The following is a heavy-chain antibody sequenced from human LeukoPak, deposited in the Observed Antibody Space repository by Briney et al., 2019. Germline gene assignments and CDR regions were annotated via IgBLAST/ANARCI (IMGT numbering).Heavy chain of an antibody. CDR2: ISSSSSYI. Sequence: GGSLRLSCVASGFTFSHYYMTWYRQAPGKGLEWVSSISSSSSYIYYADSVKGRFTISRDNAKNSLYLQMNSLRAEDTAVYYCARVSASSSWRPLYYYYYGMDVWGQGTTVTVSS. J-gene: IGHJ6*02. CDR3: ARVSASSSWRPLYYYYYGMDV. V-gene: IGHV3-21*01. D-gene: IGHD6-13*01. CDR1: GFTFSHYY.